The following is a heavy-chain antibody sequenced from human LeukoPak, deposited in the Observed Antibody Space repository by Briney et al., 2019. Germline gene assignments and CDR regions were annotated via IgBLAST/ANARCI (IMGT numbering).Heavy chain of an antibody. V-gene: IGHV3-21*01. D-gene: IGHD6-19*01. CDR2: ISSSSSYI. J-gene: IGHJ3*02. CDR1: GFTFSSYS. Sequence: GGSLRLSCAASGFTFSSYSMNWVRQAPGKGLEWVSSISSSSSYIYYADSVKGRFTISRDNAKNSLYLQMNSLRAEDTAVYYCVRDRPVADAFDIWGQGTMVTVSS. CDR3: VRDRPVADAFDI.